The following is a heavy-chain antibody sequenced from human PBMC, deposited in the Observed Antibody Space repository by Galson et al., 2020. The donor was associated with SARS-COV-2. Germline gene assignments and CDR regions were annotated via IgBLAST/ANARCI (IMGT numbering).Heavy chain of an antibody. CDR3: ARRRASGSYRGGGSFDV. D-gene: IGHD1-26*01. Sequence: ETLSLTCSVSGGSISNSYYYWGWIRQPPGKGLEWIGNIYYTGRTSYNPSLKSRVTLSVDTSMGHFSLKLTSVTAADTSVYYCARRRASGSYRGGGSFDVWGQGTMITVSS. J-gene: IGHJ3*01. CDR2: IYYTGRT. CDR1: GGSISNSYYY. V-gene: IGHV4-39*02.